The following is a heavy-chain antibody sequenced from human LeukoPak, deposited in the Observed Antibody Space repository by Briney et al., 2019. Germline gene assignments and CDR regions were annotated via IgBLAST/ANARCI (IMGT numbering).Heavy chain of an antibody. D-gene: IGHD2-15*01. CDR2: IYHSGST. CDR3: ARNTPGYYCMDV. V-gene: IGHV4-30-2*01. CDR1: GGSISSGNYY. J-gene: IGHJ6*03. Sequence: SETLSLTCTVSGGSISSGNYYWSWIRQPPGKGLKWIGYIYHSGSTYYNPSLKSRVTVSVDGSKNQFSLELSSVTAADTAVYYCARNTPGYYCMDVWGTGTTVTVSS.